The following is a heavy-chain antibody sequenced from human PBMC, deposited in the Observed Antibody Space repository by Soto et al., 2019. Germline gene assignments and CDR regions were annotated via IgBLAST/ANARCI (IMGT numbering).Heavy chain of an antibody. V-gene: IGHV3-30*18. J-gene: IGHJ6*02. CDR2: ISYDGKNK. D-gene: IGHD2-2*01. CDR3: AKGQHCSSTSCYFYHYGMDV. Sequence: QVQLVESGGGVVQPGRSLGLSCVASGFTFSTYGMHWVRQAPGKGLEWVAVISYDGKNKYYADSVKGRLTISRDNSKNTVYLQMSRLRGEDTAVYYCAKGQHCSSTSCYFYHYGMDVWGQGTTVAVTS. CDR1: GFTFSTYG.